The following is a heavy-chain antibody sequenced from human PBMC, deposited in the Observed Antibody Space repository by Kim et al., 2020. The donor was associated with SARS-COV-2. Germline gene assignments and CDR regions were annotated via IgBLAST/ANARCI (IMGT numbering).Heavy chain of an antibody. V-gene: IGHV3-9*01. D-gene: IGHD2-15*01. CDR2: ISWNSGSI. CDR3: AKDYSLYYYYYGMDV. J-gene: IGHJ6*02. CDR1: GFTFDDYA. Sequence: GGSLRLSCAASGFTFDDYAMHWVRQAPGKGLEWVSGISWNSGSIGYADSVKGRFTISRDNAKNSLYLQMNSLRAEDTALYYCAKDYSLYYYYYGMDVWG.